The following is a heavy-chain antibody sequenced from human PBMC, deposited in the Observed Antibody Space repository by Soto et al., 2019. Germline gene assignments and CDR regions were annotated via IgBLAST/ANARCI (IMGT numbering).Heavy chain of an antibody. CDR2: INVYNGKT. CDR1: GYTFTNYG. V-gene: IGHV1-18*01. Sequence: QVQLVQSGGEVAKPGASVKVSCKASGYTFTNYGINWVRQAPGLGLEWMGWINVYNGKTNYAQKFQARVTMTTDTSTNSVYMELRSLRSDDTAVYYCARGPDPTYFDYWGQGTLVIGSS. CDR3: ARGPDPTYFDY. J-gene: IGHJ4*02.